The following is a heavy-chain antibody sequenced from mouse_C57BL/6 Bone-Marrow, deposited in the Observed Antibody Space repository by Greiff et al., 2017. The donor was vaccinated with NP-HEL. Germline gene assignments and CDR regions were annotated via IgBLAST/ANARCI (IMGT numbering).Heavy chain of an antibody. CDR1: GFTFSDYG. CDR3: ARRDYGSSFFDY. D-gene: IGHD1-1*01. Sequence: EVQLVESGGGLVKPGGSLKLSCAASGFTFSDYGIHWVRQAPEKGLEWVAYISSGSSTIYYADTVKGRFTISRDNAKNTLFLQMTSLRSEDTAMYYCARRDYGSSFFDYWGQGTTLTVSS. J-gene: IGHJ2*01. CDR2: ISSGSSTI. V-gene: IGHV5-17*01.